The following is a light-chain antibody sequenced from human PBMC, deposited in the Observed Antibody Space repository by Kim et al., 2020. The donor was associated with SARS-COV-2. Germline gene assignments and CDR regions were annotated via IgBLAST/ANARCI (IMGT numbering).Light chain of an antibody. CDR1: QSVDSR. CDR3: LQYSDWPLT. V-gene: IGKV3-15*01. CDR2: YTS. J-gene: IGKJ4*01. Sequence: VSPGERATPSCRASQSVDSRLAWYQQKPGQAPRLLIYYTSIRANGIPATFSGSGSGTEFTLTISSLRSADVAVYYCLQYSDWPLTFGGGTKVDIK.